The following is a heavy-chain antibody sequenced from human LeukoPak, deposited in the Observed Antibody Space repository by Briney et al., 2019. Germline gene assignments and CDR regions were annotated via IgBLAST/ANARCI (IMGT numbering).Heavy chain of an antibody. D-gene: IGHD3-16*01. CDR1: GLTFSNYA. Sequence: GGSLRLSCAASGLTFSNYAMSWVRQAPGRGLEWVSAISGSGDYTNYADSVKGRFTISRDNAKNTVYLQMNSLRAEDTAVYYCANGAFRLYYIDVWGKGTTVTVSS. CDR3: ANGAFRLYYIDV. J-gene: IGHJ6*03. CDR2: ISGSGDYT. V-gene: IGHV3-23*01.